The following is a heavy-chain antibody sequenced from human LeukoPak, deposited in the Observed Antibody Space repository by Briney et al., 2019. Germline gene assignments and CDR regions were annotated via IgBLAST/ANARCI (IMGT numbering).Heavy chain of an antibody. Sequence: PRRSLRLSCAASGFTFDDYAMHWVRQAPGKGLEWVSGISWNSGSIGYADSVKGRFTISRDNAKNPLYLQMNSLRAEDTALYYCAKGMGRYYYDSSGYYLDYWGQGTLVTVSS. CDR1: GFTFDDYA. D-gene: IGHD3-22*01. CDR3: AKGMGRYYYDSSGYYLDY. CDR2: ISWNSGSI. J-gene: IGHJ4*02. V-gene: IGHV3-9*01.